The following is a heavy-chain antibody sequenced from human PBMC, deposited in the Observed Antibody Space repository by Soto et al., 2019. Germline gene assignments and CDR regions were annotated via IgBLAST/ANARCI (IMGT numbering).Heavy chain of an antibody. CDR3: SRDPLPQGYSCSWYVWYYYYGMDV. CDR2: ISAYNGNT. J-gene: IGHJ6*02. CDR1: GYTFTSYG. V-gene: IGHV1-18*01. Sequence: QVQLVQSGAEVKKPGASVKVSCKASGYTFTSYGISWVRQAPGQGLEWMGWISAYNGNTNYAQKPQGRVPMTTDAYTSTAYMELMSLRSDDTAVYYCSRDPLPQGYSCSWYVWYYYYGMDVWGQGTKVTVSS. D-gene: IGHD6-13*01.